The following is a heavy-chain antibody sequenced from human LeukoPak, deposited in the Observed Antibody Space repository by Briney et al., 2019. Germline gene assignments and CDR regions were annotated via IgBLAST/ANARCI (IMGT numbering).Heavy chain of an antibody. CDR2: IIPIFGTA. CDR1: GYTFTSYG. Sequence: SVKVSCKASGYTFTSYGISWVRQAPGQGLEWMGGIIPIFGTANYAQKFQGRVTITADESTSTAYMELSSLRSEDTAVYYCAKGGPGDGYNARGFDYWGQGTLVTVSS. V-gene: IGHV1-69*13. J-gene: IGHJ4*02. D-gene: IGHD5-24*01. CDR3: AKGGPGDGYNARGFDY.